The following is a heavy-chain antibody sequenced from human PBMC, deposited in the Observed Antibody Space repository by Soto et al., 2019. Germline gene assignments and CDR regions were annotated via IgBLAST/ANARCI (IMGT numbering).Heavy chain of an antibody. Sequence: SETLSLTCAVSGGSISSSNWWSWVRQPPGKGLEWIGEIYHSGSTNYNPSLKSRVTISVDKSKNQFSLKLSSVTAADAAVYYCARGVAAAGTLFDYRGQGTLVTVSS. V-gene: IGHV4-4*02. CDR1: GGSISSSNW. CDR2: IYHSGST. D-gene: IGHD6-13*01. J-gene: IGHJ4*02. CDR3: ARGVAAAGTLFDY.